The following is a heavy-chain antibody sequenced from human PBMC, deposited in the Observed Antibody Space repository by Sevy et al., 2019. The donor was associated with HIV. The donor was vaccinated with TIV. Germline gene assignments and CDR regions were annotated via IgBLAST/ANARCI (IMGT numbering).Heavy chain of an antibody. CDR2: IKSKTDGGTT. Sequence: GGSLRLSCAASGFTFSNAWMSWVRQAPGKGLEWIGRIKSKTDGGTTDYAAPVKGRFTISRDDSKNTLYLQMNSLKTEDTAVYYCSSHRGHGYCSSTSCSDFDPWGQGTLVTVSS. D-gene: IGHD2-2*03. J-gene: IGHJ5*02. CDR1: GFTFSNAW. V-gene: IGHV3-15*01. CDR3: SSHRGHGYCSSTSCSDFDP.